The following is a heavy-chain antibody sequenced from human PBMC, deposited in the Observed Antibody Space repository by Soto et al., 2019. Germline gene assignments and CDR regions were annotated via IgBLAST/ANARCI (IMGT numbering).Heavy chain of an antibody. CDR2: IAYDGSNK. CDR1: GFTFSSYG. Sequence: QVQLVESGGGVVQPGRSLRLSCAVSGFTFSSYGMQWVRQAPGKGLEWVAVIAYDGSNKYYADSVKGRFTISRDNSKNTLYLQMNSMRAEDTAVYYCAKDRHVASYDTRGLFDYWGQGTLVTVSS. CDR3: AKDRHVASYDTRGLFDY. V-gene: IGHV3-30*18. J-gene: IGHJ4*02. D-gene: IGHD3-22*01.